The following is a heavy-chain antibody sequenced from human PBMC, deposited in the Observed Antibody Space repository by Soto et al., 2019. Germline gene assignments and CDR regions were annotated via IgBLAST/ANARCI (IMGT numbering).Heavy chain of an antibody. Sequence: SETLYLTCTVSGGSISSYYWSWIRQPAGKGLEWIGRIYTSGSTNYNPSLKSRVTMSVDTSKNQFSLKLSSVTAADTAVYYCARGRGGYSNAITYGMDVWGQGTTVTVSS. CDR3: ARGRGGYSNAITYGMDV. D-gene: IGHD4-4*01. J-gene: IGHJ6*02. V-gene: IGHV4-4*07. CDR2: IYTSGST. CDR1: GGSISSYY.